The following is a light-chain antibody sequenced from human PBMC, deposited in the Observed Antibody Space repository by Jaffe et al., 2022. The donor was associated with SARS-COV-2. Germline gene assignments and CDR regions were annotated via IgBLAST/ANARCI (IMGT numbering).Light chain of an antibody. CDR1: ETINTW. CDR3: QHYKTYSLA. J-gene: IGKJ1*01. CDR2: KAS. Sequence: DIQMTQSPSTLSASVGDRVTITCRASETINTWLAWYQQKPGKAPQVLIYKASTLETGVPSRFSGSGSGTEFTLTISSLHSDDLATYYCQHYKTYSLAFGQGTKVEI. V-gene: IGKV1-5*03.